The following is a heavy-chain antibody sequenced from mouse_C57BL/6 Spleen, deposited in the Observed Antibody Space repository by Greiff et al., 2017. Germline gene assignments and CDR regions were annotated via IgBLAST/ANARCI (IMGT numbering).Heavy chain of an antibody. V-gene: IGHV1-54*01. CDR3: ARWYYYSGSYGAMDY. Sequence: QVQLQQSGAELVRPGTSVKVSCTASGYAFTNYLIEWVKQRPGQGLEWIGVINPGGGGTNYTEKFKGKATLTADKSSSTAYMQLSSLTSEDPAVYVSARWYYYSGSYGAMDYGGQGTTVTVSS. CDR1: GYAFTNYL. D-gene: IGHD1-1*01. J-gene: IGHJ4*01. CDR2: INPGGGGT.